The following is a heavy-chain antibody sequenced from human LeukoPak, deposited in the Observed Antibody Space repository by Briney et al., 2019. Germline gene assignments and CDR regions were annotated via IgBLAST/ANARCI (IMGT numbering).Heavy chain of an antibody. CDR2: IYYSGST. Sequence: SSETLSLTCTVSGGSISSYYWSWIRQPPGKGLEWIGYIYYSGSTNYNPSLKSRVTISVDTSKNQFSLRLSSVTAADTAVYYCARVTGYVMEDYFDYWGQGTLVTVSP. J-gene: IGHJ4*02. CDR3: ARVTGYVMEDYFDY. D-gene: IGHD6-13*01. V-gene: IGHV4-59*01. CDR1: GGSISSYY.